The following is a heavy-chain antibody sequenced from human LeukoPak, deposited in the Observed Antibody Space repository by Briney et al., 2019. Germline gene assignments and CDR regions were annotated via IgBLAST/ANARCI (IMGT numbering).Heavy chain of an antibody. Sequence: PSETLSLTCTVSGGPFDSHYWTWIRQPPGKGLEWIAFIYYSGSAVYSPSLRSRVTMSVDRSKRQFSLNLSSVTAADTAVYYCARGVAVGGTTHFDPWGQGTLVTVSS. D-gene: IGHD6-13*01. J-gene: IGHJ5*02. CDR2: IYYSGSA. CDR3: ARGVAVGGTTHFDP. CDR1: GGPFDSHY. V-gene: IGHV4-59*08.